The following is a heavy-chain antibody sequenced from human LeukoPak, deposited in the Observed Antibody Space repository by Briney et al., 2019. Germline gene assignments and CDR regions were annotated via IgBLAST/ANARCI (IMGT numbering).Heavy chain of an antibody. CDR2: ISSSSSHI. V-gene: IGHV3-21*01. Sequence: GGSLRLSCAASGFTFSHYTMDWVRQAPGKGLEWASSISSSSSHIYYADSVKGRFNISRDNAKNSVYLQMNGLRAEDTAVYYCARLSSGWTPFEYWGQGALVIVSS. CDR3: ARLSSGWTPFEY. CDR1: GFTFSHYT. D-gene: IGHD6-19*01. J-gene: IGHJ4*02.